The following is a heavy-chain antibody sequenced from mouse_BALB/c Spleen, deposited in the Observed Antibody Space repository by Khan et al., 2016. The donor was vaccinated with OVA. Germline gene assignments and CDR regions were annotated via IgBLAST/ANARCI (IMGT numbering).Heavy chain of an antibody. CDR3: AREEYGQWYFDV. J-gene: IGHJ1*01. V-gene: IGHV5-17*02. D-gene: IGHD2-10*02. Sequence: EVELVESGGGLVQPGGSRKLSCAASGFTFSSFGMHWVRQAPAKGLEWVAYISSGSSSIYYADKVKGRFTISRDNSKNTLFLQMTSLRSEDTAMYYCAREEYGQWYFDVWGAGTTVTVSS. CDR1: GFTFSSFG. CDR2: ISSGSSSI.